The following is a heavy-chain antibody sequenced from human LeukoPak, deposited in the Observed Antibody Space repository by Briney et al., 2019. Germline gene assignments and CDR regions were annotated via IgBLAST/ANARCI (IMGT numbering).Heavy chain of an antibody. Sequence: ASVKVSCKASGYTFTTYGISWVRQAPGQGLEWMGGISAYNGNTNYAQRLQGRVTMTTDTSTSTAYMELRSLRSDDTAVYYCAKDGTVTSGGPAYNYYYGMDVWGQGTTVTVSS. D-gene: IGHD4-17*01. J-gene: IGHJ6*02. CDR2: ISAYNGNT. V-gene: IGHV1-18*01. CDR3: AKDGTVTSGGPAYNYYYGMDV. CDR1: GYTFTTYG.